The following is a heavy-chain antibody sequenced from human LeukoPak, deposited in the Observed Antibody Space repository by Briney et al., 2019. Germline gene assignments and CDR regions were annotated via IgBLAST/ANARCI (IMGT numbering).Heavy chain of an antibody. CDR3: AREALIEGFYYYMDV. CDR1: GGSISSYY. Sequence: PSETLSLTCSVSGGSISSYYWSWVRQVAGQGLEWIGRFYSSGSTNYNPSLKSRVIMSPDTSKNQFSLKLSSVTAADTAVYYCAREALIEGFYYYMDVWGKGTTVTVSS. V-gene: IGHV4-4*07. D-gene: IGHD3-22*01. J-gene: IGHJ6*03. CDR2: FYSSGST.